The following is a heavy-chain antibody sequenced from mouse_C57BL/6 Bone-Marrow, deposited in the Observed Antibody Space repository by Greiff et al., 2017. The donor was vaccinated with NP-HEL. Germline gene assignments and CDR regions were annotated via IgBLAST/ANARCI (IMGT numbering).Heavy chain of an antibody. D-gene: IGHD3-3*01. J-gene: IGHJ3*01. Sequence: QVQLKESGPGLVQPSQSLSITCTVPGFSLTSYGVHWVRQSPGKGLEWLGGLWSGGSPDDNTALISKLSISMDNYKSKVFCHMNSRQAAKPAIYDCARRNVDRRFAYWGQGTLVTVSA. CDR3: ARRNVDRRFAY. V-gene: IGHV2-2*01. CDR2: LWSGGSP. CDR1: GFSLTSYG.